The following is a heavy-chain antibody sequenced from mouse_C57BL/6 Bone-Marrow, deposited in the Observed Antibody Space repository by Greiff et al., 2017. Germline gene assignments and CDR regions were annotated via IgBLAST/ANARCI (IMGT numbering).Heavy chain of an antibody. CDR3: ARNGYYYGTYWYFDV. J-gene: IGHJ1*03. CDR2: IWSGGNT. Sequence: VTVVESGPGLVQPSQSLSITCTVSGFSLTSYGVHWVRQSPGKGLAWLGVIWSGGNTDYNAAFISRLSISKDNSKSQVFFKMNSLQADDTAIYYCARNGYYYGTYWYFDVWGTGTTVTVSA. CDR1: GFSLTSYG. D-gene: IGHD1-1*01. V-gene: IGHV2-2*01.